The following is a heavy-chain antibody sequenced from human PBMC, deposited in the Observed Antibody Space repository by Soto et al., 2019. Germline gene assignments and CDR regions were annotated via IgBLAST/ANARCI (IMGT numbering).Heavy chain of an antibody. V-gene: IGHV3-23*01. J-gene: IGHJ6*02. D-gene: IGHD2-8*01. Sequence: GGSLRLSCAASGFPFSSYGMHWVRQAPGKGLEWVSIITGSANNTYYADSAKGRFTISRDNSKSTLYLQINSLRAEDTAVYYCAKTRGAMIYAISVYGMDVWGQGTTVTVSS. CDR3: AKTRGAMIYAISVYGMDV. CDR2: ITGSANNT. CDR1: GFPFSSYG.